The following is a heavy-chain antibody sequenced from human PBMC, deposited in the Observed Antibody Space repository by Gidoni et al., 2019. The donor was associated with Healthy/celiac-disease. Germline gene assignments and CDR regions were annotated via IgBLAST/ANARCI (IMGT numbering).Heavy chain of an antibody. Sequence: QVQLHESGPGLVKPSQTLSLTCPFSGGSISSCGYYWSWIRQHPGKGLEWIGYIYYSGSTYYNPSLKSRVTISVDTSKNQFSLKLSSVTAADTAVYYCAREDVVVTAIDMYNWFDPWGQGTLVTVSS. V-gene: IGHV4-31*03. CDR1: GGSISSCGYY. CDR3: AREDVVVTAIDMYNWFDP. D-gene: IGHD2-21*02. CDR2: IYYSGST. J-gene: IGHJ5*02.